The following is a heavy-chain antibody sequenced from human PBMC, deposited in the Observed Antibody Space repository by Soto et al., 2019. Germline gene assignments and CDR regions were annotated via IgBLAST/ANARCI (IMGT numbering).Heavy chain of an antibody. Sequence: EVQLVESEGGLVQPGGSLRLSCAASGFTFSYYWMHWVRQAPGQGLVWVSRIHSDGSSTTYADSVKGRFTISRDNAKNRLYRKMKGLRAEDAVGYFCAGGDGGAFDLGGKGTMVTVSS. CDR1: GFTFSYYW. V-gene: IGHV3-74*01. CDR2: IHSDGSST. CDR3: AGGDGGAFDL. D-gene: IGHD2-21*02. J-gene: IGHJ3*01.